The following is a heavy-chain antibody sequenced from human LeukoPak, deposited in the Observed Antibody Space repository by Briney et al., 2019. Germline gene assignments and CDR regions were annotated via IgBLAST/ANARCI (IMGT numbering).Heavy chain of an antibody. CDR3: ARLYDSSAYHADHFDY. J-gene: IGHJ4*02. D-gene: IGHD3-22*01. V-gene: IGHV4-38-2*02. CDR1: GYSISSGYY. CDR2: IYHSGST. Sequence: SETLSLTCTASGYSISSGYYWGWIRQPPGKGLEWIGSIYHSGSTYYNPSLKSRPTLSVDTSKNQFALKLSSVTAADTAVYYCARLYDSSAYHADHFDYWGEGTLVTVSS.